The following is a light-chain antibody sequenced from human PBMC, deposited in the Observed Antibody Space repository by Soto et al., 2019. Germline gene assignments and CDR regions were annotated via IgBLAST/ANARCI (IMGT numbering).Light chain of an antibody. CDR2: VAS. CDR1: QGISNY. Sequence: IRMTQSPSSFSASTGDRVTITCRASQGISNYLAWYQQKPGQVPKLLIYVASTLQSGVPSRFSGRGSGTDFSLSISSLQPEEGATYDGQNYNSAPITFGQGTRLEIK. CDR3: QNYNSAPIT. V-gene: IGKV1-27*01. J-gene: IGKJ5*01.